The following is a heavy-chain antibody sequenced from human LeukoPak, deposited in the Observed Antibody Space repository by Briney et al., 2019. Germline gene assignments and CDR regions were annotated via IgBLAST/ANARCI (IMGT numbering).Heavy chain of an antibody. V-gene: IGHV4-39*07. CDR2: INHSGST. CDR3: ARGHGQNY. CDR1: GGSISGSRYY. J-gene: IGHJ4*02. Sequence: SETLSLTCTASGGSISGSRYYWSWIRQPPGKGLEWIGEINHSGSTNYNPSLKSRVTISVDTSKNQFSLKLSSVTAADTAVYYCARGHGQNYWGQGTLVTVSS.